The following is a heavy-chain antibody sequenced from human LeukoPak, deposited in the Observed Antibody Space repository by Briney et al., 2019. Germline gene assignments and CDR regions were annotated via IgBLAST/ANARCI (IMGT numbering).Heavy chain of an antibody. CDR1: GGSISSGGFY. Sequence: SETLSLTCTVSGGSISSGGFYWSWIRQPPGKGLEWIGYIYYSGSTNYNPSLKSRVTISVDTSKNQFSLKLSSVTAADTAVYYCARADSSSWYSPYYYGMDVWGQGTTVTVSS. D-gene: IGHD6-13*01. J-gene: IGHJ6*02. CDR3: ARADSSSWYSPYYYGMDV. CDR2: IYYSGST. V-gene: IGHV4-61*08.